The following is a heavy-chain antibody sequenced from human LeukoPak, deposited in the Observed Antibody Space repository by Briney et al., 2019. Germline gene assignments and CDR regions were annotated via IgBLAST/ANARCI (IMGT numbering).Heavy chain of an antibody. CDR3: ARDLGISIGVGMDV. Sequence: QPGGSLRLSCAASGFTFRSYAMSWVRQAPGKGLEWVSDISGSGDNTHYADSVKGRFTISRDNSKNTLYLQMNSLRAEDTAVYYCARDLGISIGVGMDVWGQGTTVSVSS. J-gene: IGHJ6*02. D-gene: IGHD3-10*01. CDR2: ISGSGDNT. V-gene: IGHV3-23*01. CDR1: GFTFRSYA.